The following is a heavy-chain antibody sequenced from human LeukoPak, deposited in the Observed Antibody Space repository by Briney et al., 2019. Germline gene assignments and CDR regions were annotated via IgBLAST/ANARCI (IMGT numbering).Heavy chain of an antibody. J-gene: IGHJ4*02. CDR3: ARSLQQLDYYFDY. D-gene: IGHD6-13*01. CDR1: GFTFSSYA. Sequence: GRSLRLSCAASGFTFSSYAMHWVRQAPGKGLEWVAVISYDGSNKYHADSVKGRFTISRDNSKNTLYLQMNSLRAEDTAVYYCARSLQQLDYYFDYWGQGTLVTVSS. CDR2: ISYDGSNK. V-gene: IGHV3-30-3*01.